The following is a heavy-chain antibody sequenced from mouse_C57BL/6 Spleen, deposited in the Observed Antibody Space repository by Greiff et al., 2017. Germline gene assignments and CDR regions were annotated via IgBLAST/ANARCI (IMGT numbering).Heavy chain of an antibody. D-gene: IGHD2-4*01. CDR1: GYTFTSYW. CDR2: IDPNSGGT. J-gene: IGHJ3*01. V-gene: IGHV1-72*01. Sequence: QVQLQQPGAELVKPGASVKLSCKASGYTFTSYWMHWVKQRPGRGLEWIGRIDPNSGGTKYNEKFKSKATLTVDKPSSTAYMQLSSLTSEDSAVYYCASPLYYDYDWFAYWGQGTLVTVSA. CDR3: ASPLYYDYDWFAY.